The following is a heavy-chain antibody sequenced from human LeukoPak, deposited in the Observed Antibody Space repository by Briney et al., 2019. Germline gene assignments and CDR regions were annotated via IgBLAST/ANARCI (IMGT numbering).Heavy chain of an antibody. V-gene: IGHV4-59*12. J-gene: IGHJ4*02. D-gene: IGHD3-10*02. CDR1: GGSISSYY. CDR3: ARGVRGVFDY. CDR2: IYYSGSS. Sequence: SETLSLTCAVSGGSISSYYWIWIRQPPGKGLEWIGYIYYSGSSNYNPSLKSRVTISVDTSKNQFSLKLNSVTPEDTAVYYCARGVRGVFDYWGQGTLVTVSS.